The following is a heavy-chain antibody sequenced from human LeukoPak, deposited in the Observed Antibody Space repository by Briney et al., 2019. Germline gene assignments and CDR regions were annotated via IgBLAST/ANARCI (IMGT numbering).Heavy chain of an antibody. CDR1: GFIFSSHW. V-gene: IGHV3-74*01. CDR3: VRDSNLSFDY. Sequence: PGGSLRLSCAASGFIFSSHWMHWVRQAPGKGLVWVSHISTDGTVTTYADSVKGRFTISRDNAKSTLYLQMNSLRAEDTAVYYCVRDSNLSFDYWGQGSLVTVS. CDR2: ISTDGTVT. J-gene: IGHJ4*02. D-gene: IGHD1-14*01.